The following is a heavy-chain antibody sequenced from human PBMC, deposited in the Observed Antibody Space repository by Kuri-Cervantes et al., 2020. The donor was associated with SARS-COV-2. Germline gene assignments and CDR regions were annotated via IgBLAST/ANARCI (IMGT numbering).Heavy chain of an antibody. Sequence: GESLKISCAASGFTFSSYSMNWVRQAPGKGLEWVSYISSSSSTIYYADSVKGRFTISRDYAKNSLYLQMNSLRDEDTAVYYCAREGYYDSSGYFDYWGQGTLVTVSS. J-gene: IGHJ4*02. CDR1: GFTFSSYS. D-gene: IGHD3-22*01. CDR3: AREGYYDSSGYFDY. CDR2: ISSSSSTI. V-gene: IGHV3-48*02.